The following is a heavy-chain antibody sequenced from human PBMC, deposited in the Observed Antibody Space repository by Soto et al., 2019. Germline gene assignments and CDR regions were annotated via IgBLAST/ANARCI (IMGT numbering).Heavy chain of an antibody. CDR2: IESKTDGGTT. J-gene: IGHJ4*02. CDR3: TTDGWVAVAGPSGY. Sequence: EVQLVESGGGLVKPGGSLRLSCAASGFTFSNAWMNWVRQAPGKGLEWVGRIESKTDGGTTDYAAPVKGRFTISRDDSKNTLYLQMNSLKTEDTAVYYCTTDGWVAVAGPSGYWGQGTLVTVSS. V-gene: IGHV3-15*07. D-gene: IGHD6-19*01. CDR1: GFTFSNAW.